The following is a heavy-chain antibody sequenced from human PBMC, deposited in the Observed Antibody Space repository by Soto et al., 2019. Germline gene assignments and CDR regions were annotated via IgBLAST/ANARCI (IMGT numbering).Heavy chain of an antibody. D-gene: IGHD4-17*01. CDR1: GGSVSSGSYY. J-gene: IGHJ6*02. CDR3: ARDREADYGGNSRTRDYYYGMDV. Sequence: QVQLQESGPGLVKPSETLSLTCTVSGGSVSSGSYYWSWIRQPPGKGLEWIGYIYYSGSTNYNPSLKSRVTISVDTSKNQFSLKLSSVTAADTAVYYCARDREADYGGNSRTRDYYYGMDVWGQGTTVTVSS. CDR2: IYYSGST. V-gene: IGHV4-61*01.